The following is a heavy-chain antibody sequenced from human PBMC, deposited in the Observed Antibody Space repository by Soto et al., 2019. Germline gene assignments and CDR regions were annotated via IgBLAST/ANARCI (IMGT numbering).Heavy chain of an antibody. D-gene: IGHD3-10*01. CDR2: INSDGSST. Sequence: EVQLVESGGGLVQPGGSLRLSCGASGFTLRSYWMHWVRQAPGKGVVWVSNINSDGSSTNYADSVKGRFTISRDNAKNTLYLQMNSLRGDDTSVYYCATLFSSGSSLDYWGQGTLVPVSS. V-gene: IGHV3-74*01. CDR3: ATLFSSGSSLDY. CDR1: GFTLRSYW. J-gene: IGHJ4*02.